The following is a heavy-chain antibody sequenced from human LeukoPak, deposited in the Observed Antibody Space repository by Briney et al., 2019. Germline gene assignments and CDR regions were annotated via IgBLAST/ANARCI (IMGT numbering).Heavy chain of an antibody. J-gene: IGHJ4*02. D-gene: IGHD3-22*01. V-gene: IGHV3-33*08. CDR2: IWYDGSKK. CDR3: ARDESSGYTLDYFDY. CDR1: GFTFSSYT. Sequence: PGGSLRLSCAASGFTFSSYTMNWVRQAPGEGLERVAIIWYDGSKKFYADSVKGRFTISRDNSKNTLYLQMSSLRAEDTAVYYCARDESSGYTLDYFDYWGQGTLVTVSS.